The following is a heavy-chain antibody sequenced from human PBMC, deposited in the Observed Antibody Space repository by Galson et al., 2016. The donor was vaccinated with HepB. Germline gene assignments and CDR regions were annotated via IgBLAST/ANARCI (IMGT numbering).Heavy chain of an antibody. CDR3: ARIWGYAAMVNYFDY. D-gene: IGHD5-18*01. CDR2: IYYSGST. CDR1: GGSISTYY. V-gene: IGHV4-59*01. J-gene: IGHJ4*02. Sequence: ETLSLTCTVSGGSISTYYWSWIRQPPGKGLEWIGYIYYSGSTNYNLSLKSRVTISVDTSKNQFSLKLSSVTAADTAVYYCARIWGYAAMVNYFDYWGQGTLVTVSS.